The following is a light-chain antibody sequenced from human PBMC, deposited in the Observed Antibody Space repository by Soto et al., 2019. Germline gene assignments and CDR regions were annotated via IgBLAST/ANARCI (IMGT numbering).Light chain of an antibody. Sequence: QSVLTQPPSVSAAPGQKVTISCSGSSSNIGNNYVSWYQQLPGTAPKLLIYENNKRPSGIPDRFSGSKSGTSATLGITGLQTGDVANYYCGTWDSSLGYVFGTGTKVTVL. CDR1: SSNIGNNY. CDR3: GTWDSSLGYV. V-gene: IGLV1-51*02. CDR2: ENN. J-gene: IGLJ1*01.